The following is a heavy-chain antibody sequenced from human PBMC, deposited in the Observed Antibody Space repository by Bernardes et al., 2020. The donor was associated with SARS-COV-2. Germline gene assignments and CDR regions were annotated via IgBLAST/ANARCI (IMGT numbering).Heavy chain of an antibody. CDR1: GYTFTGYY. Sequence: APVKVSCKASGYTFTGYYVHWVRQAPGQGLQWMGWINPNSSGTNYAQKFQDRVTMTRDTSISKAYMELSRLRSDDTAVYYCAIPPTNYDRYGMDVWGQGTTVTVSS. CDR2: INPNSSGT. D-gene: IGHD3-22*01. V-gene: IGHV1-2*02. J-gene: IGHJ6*02. CDR3: AIPPTNYDRYGMDV.